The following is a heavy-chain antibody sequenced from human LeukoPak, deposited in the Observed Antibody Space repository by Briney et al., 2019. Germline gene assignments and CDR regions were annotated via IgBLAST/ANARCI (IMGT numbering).Heavy chain of an antibody. Sequence: ASVKVSCKASGYTFTGYYMHWVRQAPGQGLEWMGRINPNSGGTNYAQKFQGRVTMIRDTSISTAYMELSRLRSDNTAVYYCARAEMVYGIDAFDIWGQGTKVTVSS. CDR3: ARAEMVYGIDAFDI. J-gene: IGHJ3*02. CDR2: INPNSGGT. D-gene: IGHD2-8*01. CDR1: GYTFTGYY. V-gene: IGHV1-2*06.